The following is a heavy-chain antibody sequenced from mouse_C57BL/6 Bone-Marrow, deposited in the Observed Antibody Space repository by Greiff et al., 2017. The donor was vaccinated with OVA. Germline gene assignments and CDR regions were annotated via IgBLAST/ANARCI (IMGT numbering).Heavy chain of an antibody. Sequence: EVQLVESGGGLVKPGGSLKLSCAASGFTFSDYGMHWVRQAPEQGLEWVAYISSGSSTIYYADTLKGRFTISRDKSTNTLFLQMTSLRSEDTAMYYCARPEYGNYGFAYWGQGTLVTVSA. CDR2: ISSGSSTI. CDR3: ARPEYGNYGFAY. D-gene: IGHD2-10*02. J-gene: IGHJ3*01. CDR1: GFTFSDYG. V-gene: IGHV5-17*01.